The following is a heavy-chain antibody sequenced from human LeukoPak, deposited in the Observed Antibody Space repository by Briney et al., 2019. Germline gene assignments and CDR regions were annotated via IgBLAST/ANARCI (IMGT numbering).Heavy chain of an antibody. CDR1: GGSISSYY. J-gene: IGHJ3*02. Sequence: SETLSLTCTVSGGSISSYYWSWIRQPPEKGLEWIGYIYYSGSTNYNPSLKSRVTISVDTSKNQFSLKLSSVTAADTAVYYCASRGSYWGDAFDIWGQGTMVTVSS. D-gene: IGHD1-26*01. CDR2: IYYSGST. CDR3: ASRGSYWGDAFDI. V-gene: IGHV4-59*08.